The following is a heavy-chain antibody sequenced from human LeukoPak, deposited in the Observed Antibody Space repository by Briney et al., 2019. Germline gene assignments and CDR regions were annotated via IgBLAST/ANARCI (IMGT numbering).Heavy chain of an antibody. CDR1: GFTFSDYF. V-gene: IGHV3-11*01. CDR2: ISNSGSTI. J-gene: IGHJ4*02. CDR3: ARDDYDSNFDY. D-gene: IGHD4-17*01. Sequence: GGSLRLSCAASGFTFSDYFMSWIRQAPGKGLEWISYISNSGSTIYYADSVKGRFTISRDNAKYSLYLQMNSLRAEDTAVYYCARDDYDSNFDYWGQGTLVTVSS.